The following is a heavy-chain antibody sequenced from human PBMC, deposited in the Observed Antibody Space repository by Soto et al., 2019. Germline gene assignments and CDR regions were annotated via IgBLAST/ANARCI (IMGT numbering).Heavy chain of an antibody. D-gene: IGHD4-17*01. CDR3: AREATELTTFDY. CDR1: GYTFTGYY. J-gene: IGHJ4*02. Sequence: SVKVSCKASGYTFTGYYMHWVRQAPGQGLEWMGWINPNSGGTNYAQKFQGRVTMTRDTSISTAYMELSRLRSDDTAVYYCAREATELTTFDYWGQGTLVTVSS. CDR2: INPNSGGT. V-gene: IGHV1-2*02.